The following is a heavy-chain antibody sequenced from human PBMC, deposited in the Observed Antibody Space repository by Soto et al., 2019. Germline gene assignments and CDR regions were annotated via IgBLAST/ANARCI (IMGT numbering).Heavy chain of an antibody. CDR2: IYHSGST. CDR3: ASSYYDSSGSALRD. D-gene: IGHD3-22*01. CDR1: GGSISSGGYS. Sequence: QLQLQESGSGLVKPSQTLSLTCAVSGGSISSGGYSWSWIRQPPGNGLEWIGYIYHSGSTYYNPSLKSRVTISGDRSKNQFSLKLSSVTAADTAVYYCASSYYDSSGSALRDWGQGTLVTVSS. V-gene: IGHV4-30-2*01. J-gene: IGHJ1*01.